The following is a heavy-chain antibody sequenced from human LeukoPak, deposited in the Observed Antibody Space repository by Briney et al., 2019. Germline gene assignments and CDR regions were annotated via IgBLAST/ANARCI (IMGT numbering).Heavy chain of an antibody. V-gene: IGHV3-30-3*01. CDR3: ARGGDYLDY. CDR2: ISYDGSNK. Sequence: GRSLRLSCAASGFTFSSYAMHWVRQAPGKGLEWVAVISYDGSNKYYADSAKGRYTISRDNSKNTLYLQMNSLRAEDTAVYYCARGGDYLDYWGQGTLVTVSS. J-gene: IGHJ4*02. CDR1: GFTFSSYA. D-gene: IGHD4-17*01.